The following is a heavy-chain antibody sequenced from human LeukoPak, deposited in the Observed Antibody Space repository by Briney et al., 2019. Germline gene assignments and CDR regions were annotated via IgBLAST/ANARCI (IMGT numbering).Heavy chain of an antibody. CDR3: ANRGSYRDLDF. CDR2: ISYDGSNK. J-gene: IGHJ4*02. CDR1: GFIFSSYA. D-gene: IGHD1-26*01. V-gene: IGHV3-30*04. Sequence: GVSLRLSCAASGFIFSSYAMHWVRQAPGKGLEWVAVISYDGSNKYYTDSVKDRFTISRDNSKKTLYLQMNSLSTEDTAVYYCANRGSYRDLDFWGQGTLVTVSS.